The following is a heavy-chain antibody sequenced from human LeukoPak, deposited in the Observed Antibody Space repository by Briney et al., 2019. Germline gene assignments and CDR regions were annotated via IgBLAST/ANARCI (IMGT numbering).Heavy chain of an antibody. CDR3: ARGYGADV. Sequence: GGSVRLSCAASGFTFSSFAMTWVRQAPGKGLECVSYISSSGITMYNADSVKGRFTISRDNAKNSLYLQMNSLRAEDTAVYYCARGYGADVWGQGTTVTVSS. CDR1: GFTFSSFA. V-gene: IGHV3-48*04. J-gene: IGHJ6*02. CDR2: ISSSGITM. D-gene: IGHD3-16*01.